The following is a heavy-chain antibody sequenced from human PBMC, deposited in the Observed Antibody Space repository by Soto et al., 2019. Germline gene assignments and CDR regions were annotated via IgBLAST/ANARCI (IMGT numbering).Heavy chain of an antibody. V-gene: IGHV4-59*08. CDR2: IYYSGST. Sequence: SETLSLTCTVSGGSISSYYWSWIRQPPGKGLEWIGYIYYSGSTNYNPSLKSRVTISVDTSKNQFSLKLSSVTAADTAVYYCASSSHYYDSSGYYYDAFDYWGQGTLVTVSS. CDR1: GGSISSYY. D-gene: IGHD3-22*01. CDR3: ASSSHYYDSSGYYYDAFDY. J-gene: IGHJ4*02.